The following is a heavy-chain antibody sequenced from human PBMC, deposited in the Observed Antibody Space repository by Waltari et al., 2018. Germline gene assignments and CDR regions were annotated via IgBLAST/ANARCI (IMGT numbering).Heavy chain of an antibody. CDR3: ARSTGTTEGAYYYYYGMDV. CDR2: INHSGST. Sequence: QVQLQQWGAGLLKPSETLSLTCAVYGGSFSGYYWSWLRQPPGKGLEWIGEINHSGSTNYNPSLKSRVTISVDTSKNQFSLKLSSVTAADTAVYYCARSTGTTEGAYYYYYGMDVWGQGTTVTVSS. D-gene: IGHD1-1*01. J-gene: IGHJ6*02. CDR1: GGSFSGYY. V-gene: IGHV4-34*01.